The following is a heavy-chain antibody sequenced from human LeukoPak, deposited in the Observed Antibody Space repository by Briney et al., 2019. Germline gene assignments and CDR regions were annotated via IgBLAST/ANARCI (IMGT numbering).Heavy chain of an antibody. CDR3: ARTADFAAGYYIDY. D-gene: IGHD6-13*01. Sequence: GGSLRLSCAASGFTFSSYTMNWVRQAPGKGLEWVSSISGSSRHKYYADSVKGRFTISRDNAKNSLYLQMNSLRAEDTAVYYCARTADFAAGYYIDYWGQGTLVTVSS. CDR2: ISGSSRHK. J-gene: IGHJ4*02. V-gene: IGHV3-21*01. CDR1: GFTFSSYT.